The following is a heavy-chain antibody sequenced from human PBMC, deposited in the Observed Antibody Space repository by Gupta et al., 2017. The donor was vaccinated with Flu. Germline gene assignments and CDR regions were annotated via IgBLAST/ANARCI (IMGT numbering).Heavy chain of an antibody. CDR1: GFPSGYYV. CDR2: ISRTAVT. Sequence: EVRLVELGGGLVHPGGFLRVSCAASGFPSGYYVFSWVRLAPGKGLVWVSYISRTAVTYYTDSVRGRFTISRDDSKNSVYLQMDNLRGEDTAIYYCAKGHWDSWGQGTQVTVSS. J-gene: IGHJ4*02. V-gene: IGHV3-48*03. CDR3: AKGHWDS.